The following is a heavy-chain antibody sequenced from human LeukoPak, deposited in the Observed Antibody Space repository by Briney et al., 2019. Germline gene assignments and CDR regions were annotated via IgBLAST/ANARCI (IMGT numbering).Heavy chain of an antibody. J-gene: IGHJ4*02. CDR3: AKPYDSTNYYFDY. D-gene: IGHD3-22*01. CDR1: GFTFSSYS. CDR2: ISSSSSYI. Sequence: PGGSLRLSCAASGFTFSSYSMNWVRQAPGKGLEWVSSISSSSSYIYYADSVKGRFTSSRDNSKNTLYLQMNSLRAEDTAVYYCAKPYDSTNYYFDYWGQGTLVTVSS. V-gene: IGHV3-21*01.